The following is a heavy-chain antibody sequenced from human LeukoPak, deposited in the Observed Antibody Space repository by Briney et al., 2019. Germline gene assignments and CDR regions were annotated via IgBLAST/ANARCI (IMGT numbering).Heavy chain of an antibody. J-gene: IGHJ4*02. V-gene: IGHV4-39*01. CDR3: ARRSNYGSGRADY. D-gene: IGHD3-10*01. CDR1: GGYISSSSYY. CDR2: IYYSGST. Sequence: SETLSLTCTVSGGYISSSSYYWGWIRQPPGKGLEWIGSIYYSGSTYYKPSLRSRVTISVDTSKSQFSLKLSSVTAADTAVYYCARRSNYGSGRADYWGQGTLVTVSS.